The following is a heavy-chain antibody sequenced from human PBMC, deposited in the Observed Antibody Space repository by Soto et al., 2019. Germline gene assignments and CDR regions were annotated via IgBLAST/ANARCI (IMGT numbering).Heavy chain of an antibody. V-gene: IGHV4-59*08. CDR1: GGSISSYY. CDR3: ARSVRYCSGGSCYFNRDAFDI. CDR2: IYYSGST. Sequence: SDTLSLTCTVSGGSISSYYWSWIRQPPGKGLEWIGYIYYSGSTNYNPSLKSRVTISVDTSKNQFSLKLSSVTAADTAVYYCARSVRYCSGGSCYFNRDAFDIWGQGTMVTVSS. J-gene: IGHJ3*02. D-gene: IGHD2-15*01.